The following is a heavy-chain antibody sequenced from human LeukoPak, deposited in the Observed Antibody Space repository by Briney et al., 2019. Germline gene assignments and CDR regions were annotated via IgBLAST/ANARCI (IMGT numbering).Heavy chain of an antibody. J-gene: IGHJ3*01. V-gene: IGHV4-39*07. CDR1: GGSISSSSYY. D-gene: IGHD2-2*01. Sequence: SETLSLTCTVSGGSISSSSYYWGWIRQPPGKGLEWIGSFYYSGTTYYNPSLKSRVTISVDTSKNQFSLQLSSVTAADTAVYFCARMAPAARRHNAFDFWGQGTVVTVSS. CDR3: ARMAPAARRHNAFDF. CDR2: FYYSGTT.